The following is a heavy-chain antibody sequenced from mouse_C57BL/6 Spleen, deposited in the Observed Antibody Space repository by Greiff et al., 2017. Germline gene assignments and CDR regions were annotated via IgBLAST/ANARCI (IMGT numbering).Heavy chain of an antibody. CDR1: GYAFSSYW. CDR3: ARLDAFDY. CDR2: IYPGDGDT. J-gene: IGHJ2*01. Sequence: VKLVESGAELVKPGASVKISCKASGYAFSSYWMTWVKQRPGKGREWIGQIYPGDGDTTYNGKFKGKATLTADKSSSTAYMQLSSLTSEDSAVYFCARLDAFDYWGQGTTLTVSS. V-gene: IGHV1-80*01.